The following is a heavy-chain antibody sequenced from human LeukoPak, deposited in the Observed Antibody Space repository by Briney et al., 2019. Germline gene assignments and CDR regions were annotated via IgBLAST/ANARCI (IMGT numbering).Heavy chain of an antibody. D-gene: IGHD4-17*01. CDR1: GLIFSSYA. CDR3: AKWTAVTRTPPDY. CDR2: ISVGGGTT. J-gene: IGHJ4*02. V-gene: IGHV3-23*01. Sequence: GGSLRLSCAASGLIFSSYAMSWVRQAPGKGLEWVSSISVGGGTTYYADSVKGRFTISRDNSKNTLYLQMSSLRAEDTAIYYCAKWTAVTRTPPDYWGQGTLVTVSS.